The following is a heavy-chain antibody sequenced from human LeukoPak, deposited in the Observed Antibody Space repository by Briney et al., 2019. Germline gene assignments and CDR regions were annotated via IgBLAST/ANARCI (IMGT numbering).Heavy chain of an antibody. D-gene: IGHD3-16*01. Sequence: GGSLRLSCAASEFTFSSHWMSWVRQAPGKGLEWVANIKQDGSEKYFVDSVKGRFTISRDNAKNSLYLQMNSLRAEDTAVYYCARGRIGATSFDYWGQGTLVTVSS. V-gene: IGHV3-7*03. CDR2: IKQDGSEK. CDR3: ARGRIGATSFDY. J-gene: IGHJ4*02. CDR1: EFTFSSHW.